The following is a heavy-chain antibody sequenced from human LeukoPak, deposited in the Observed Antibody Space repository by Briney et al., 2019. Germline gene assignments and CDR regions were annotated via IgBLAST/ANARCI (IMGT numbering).Heavy chain of an antibody. J-gene: IGHJ4*02. D-gene: IGHD3-22*01. V-gene: IGHV3-33*01. Sequence: GRSLRLSRAASGFTFSTSGMHWVRQAPGKGLEWVAVIWYDGSNKHYAESVKGRFSISRDNSKSTLYLQMNSLRAEDTAVYYCARARGVSTGYRPIDYWGQGTLVTVSS. CDR1: GFTFSTSG. CDR2: IWYDGSNK. CDR3: ARARGVSTGYRPIDY.